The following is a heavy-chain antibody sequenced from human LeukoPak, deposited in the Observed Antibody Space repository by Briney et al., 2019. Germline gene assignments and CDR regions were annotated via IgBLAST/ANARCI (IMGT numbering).Heavy chain of an antibody. CDR2: FSFSGNS. CDR1: GGSINSVNYY. D-gene: IGHD6-13*01. V-gene: IGHV4-39*07. Sequence: SETLSLTCTVSGGSINSVNYYWGWIRQPPGMWLKWIGSFSFSGNSYYNPSLKSRVSISVDSSKNQFSLKLSSVTAADTALYYCARGNSSSLYFDYWGQGTLVTVSS. J-gene: IGHJ4*02. CDR3: ARGNSSSLYFDY.